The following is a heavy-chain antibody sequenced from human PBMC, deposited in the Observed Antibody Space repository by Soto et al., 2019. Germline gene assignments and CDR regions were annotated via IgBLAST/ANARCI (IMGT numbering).Heavy chain of an antibody. Sequence: SETLSLTCAVYGGSSSGYSWSWIRQPQGKGLGWIGEINHSGTSNYNPCFKSRVTISVGSSKNQVSLNLRSVTAADSAVYYCARGLSLGGQGTLVTVSS. V-gene: IGHV4-34*01. CDR3: ARGLSL. CDR2: INHSGTS. D-gene: IGHD3-16*02. CDR1: GGSSSGYS. J-gene: IGHJ4*02.